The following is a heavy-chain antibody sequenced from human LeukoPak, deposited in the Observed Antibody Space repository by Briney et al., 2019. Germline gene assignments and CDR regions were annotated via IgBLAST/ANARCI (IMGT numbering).Heavy chain of an antibody. D-gene: IGHD1-1*01. CDR2: IHNSGST. CDR1: GGSISSSGYY. Sequence: PSETLSLTCKDSGGSISSSGYYWGWIRLPPGKGLEWIGSIHNSGSTYYNPSLKSRDTISVDTSNNQFTLKLSFVTAADTAVYSCARHKIAPTGGFDPWGQGTLVTVSS. V-gene: IGHV4-39*01. J-gene: IGHJ5*02. CDR3: ARHKIAPTGGFDP.